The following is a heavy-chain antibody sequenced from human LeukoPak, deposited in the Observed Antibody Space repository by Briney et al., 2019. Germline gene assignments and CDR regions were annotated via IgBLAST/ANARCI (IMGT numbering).Heavy chain of an antibody. CDR1: GGSISSYY. V-gene: IGHV4-59*08. D-gene: IGHD6-13*01. J-gene: IGHJ4*02. CDR2: IYYSGST. Sequence: SETLSLTCTVSGGSISSYYWSWIRQPPGKGLEWIGYIYYSGSTNYNPSLKSRVTISVDTSKNQFSLKLSSVTAADTAVYYCARQRLAAAGSSHFDYWGQGTLVTVPS. CDR3: ARQRLAAAGSSHFDY.